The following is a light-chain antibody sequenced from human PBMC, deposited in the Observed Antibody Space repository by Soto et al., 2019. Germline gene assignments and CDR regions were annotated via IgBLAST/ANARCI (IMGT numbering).Light chain of an antibody. CDR2: DAS. J-gene: IGKJ5*01. V-gene: IGKV3-11*01. CDR3: QQRSNWPFA. Sequence: ENVLTQSPGTLSLSPGERATLSCRASQSVSSYLAWYQQKPGQAPRLLIYDASNRATGIPARFSGSGSGTDFTLTISSLEPEDFAVYYCQQRSNWPFAFGQGTRLEIK. CDR1: QSVSSY.